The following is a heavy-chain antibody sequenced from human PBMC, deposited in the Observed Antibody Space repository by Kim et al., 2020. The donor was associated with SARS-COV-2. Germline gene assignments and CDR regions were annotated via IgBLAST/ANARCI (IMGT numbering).Heavy chain of an antibody. J-gene: IGHJ5*02. D-gene: IGHD2-21*01. CDR3: ARESKDGDLWWFDP. V-gene: IGHV1-2*02. Sequence: ATKIQGRVTMTRDTSISTAYMELSRLRSDDTAVYYCARESKDGDLWWFDPWGQGTLVTVSS.